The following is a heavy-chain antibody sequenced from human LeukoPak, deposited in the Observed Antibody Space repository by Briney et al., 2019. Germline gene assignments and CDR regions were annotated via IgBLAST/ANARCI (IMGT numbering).Heavy chain of an antibody. V-gene: IGHV1-18*01. Sequence: GASVKVSCKASGYTFSSYGISWVRQAPGQGLEWMGWISGYNGNTNYAQNLQDRVTMTTDTSTSTAYMELRSLRSDDTAVYYCARPVVAGNFDYWGQGTLVTVSS. CDR1: GYTFSSYG. CDR3: ARPVVAGNFDY. CDR2: ISGYNGNT. D-gene: IGHD6-19*01. J-gene: IGHJ4*02.